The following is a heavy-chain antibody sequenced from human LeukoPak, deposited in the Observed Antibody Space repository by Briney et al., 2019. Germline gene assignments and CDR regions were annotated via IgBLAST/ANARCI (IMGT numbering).Heavy chain of an antibody. Sequence: GRSLRLSCAASGFTFDDYAMHWVRQAPGKGLEWVSGISWNSGSIGYADSVKGRFTISRDNAKNSLYLQMNSLGAEDMALYYCAKDNDDILTGLFDYWGQGTLVTVSS. CDR3: AKDNDDILTGLFDY. D-gene: IGHD3-9*01. CDR2: ISWNSGSI. V-gene: IGHV3-9*03. CDR1: GFTFDDYA. J-gene: IGHJ4*02.